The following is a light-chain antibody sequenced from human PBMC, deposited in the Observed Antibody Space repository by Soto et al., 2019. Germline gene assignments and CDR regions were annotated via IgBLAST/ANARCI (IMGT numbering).Light chain of an antibody. CDR2: GAS. Sequence: VLTQSPGTLSLSPGERATLFCRAGQSVNSGDLAWYQQKPGQAPRLLVYGASIRATGIPDRFSGSGSGTDFTLTISSLETEAVAVDYCQHYRSSPLTSGGGTKVEIK. V-gene: IGKV3-20*01. J-gene: IGKJ4*01. CDR1: QSVNSGD. CDR3: QHYRSSPLT.